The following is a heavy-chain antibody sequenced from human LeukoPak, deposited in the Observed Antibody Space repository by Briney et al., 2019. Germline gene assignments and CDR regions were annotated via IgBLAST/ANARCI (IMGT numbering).Heavy chain of an antibody. CDR3: AKGPGHYDSSGYYYAPGDDAFDI. D-gene: IGHD3-22*01. V-gene: IGHV3-11*01. CDR2: ISSGSYI. Sequence: GGSLRLSCVASGFTFSDYYMSWIRQAPGKGLEWVSYISSGSYINYADSVKGRFTISRDNAKNSLYLQMNSLRAEDTAVYYCAKGPGHYDSSGYYYAPGDDAFDIWGQGTMVTVSS. J-gene: IGHJ3*02. CDR1: GFTFSDYY.